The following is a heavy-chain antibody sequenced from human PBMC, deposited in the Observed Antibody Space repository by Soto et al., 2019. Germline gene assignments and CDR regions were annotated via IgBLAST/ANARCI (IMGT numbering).Heavy chain of an antibody. CDR2: IIPILGIA. CDR1: GGTFSSYT. CDR3: ASLREDSSSWYYFDY. V-gene: IGHV1-69*02. D-gene: IGHD6-13*01. J-gene: IGHJ4*02. Sequence: QVQLVQSGAEVKKPGSSVKVSCKASGGTFSSYTISWVRQAPGQGLEWMGRIIPILGIANYAQKFQGRVTITADKSTSTAYMELSSLRSEDTAVYYCASLREDSSSWYYFDYLGQGTLVTVSS.